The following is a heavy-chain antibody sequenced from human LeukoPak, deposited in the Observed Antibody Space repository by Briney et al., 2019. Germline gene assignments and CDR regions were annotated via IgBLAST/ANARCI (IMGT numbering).Heavy chain of an antibody. D-gene: IGHD3-10*01. CDR1: GGSISSYY. CDR3: ARGWYGSGSYNDY. J-gene: IGHJ4*02. Sequence: PSETLSLTCTVSGGSISSYYWSWIRQPPGKGLEWIGYIYYSGSTNYNPSLKSRVTISVDTSKNQFSLKLSSVTAADTAVYYCARGWYGSGSYNDYWGQGTLVTVSS. CDR2: IYYSGST. V-gene: IGHV4-59*01.